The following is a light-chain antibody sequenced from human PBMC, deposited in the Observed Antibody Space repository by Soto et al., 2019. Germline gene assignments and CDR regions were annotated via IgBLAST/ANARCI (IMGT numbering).Light chain of an antibody. CDR3: QQYDTSPPGYT. V-gene: IGKV3-20*01. CDR2: GAS. CDR1: QSVSSNF. Sequence: EIVLTQSPGTLSSSPGERATLSCRASQSVSSNFLVWYQQKPGRAPRLLIYGASTRATGIPDRFSGGGSGTDFTLTISRLEPEDFAVYYCQQYDTSPPGYTFGQGTKLEIK. J-gene: IGKJ2*01.